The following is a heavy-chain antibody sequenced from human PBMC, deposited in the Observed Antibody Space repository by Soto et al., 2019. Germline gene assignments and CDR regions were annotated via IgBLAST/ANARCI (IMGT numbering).Heavy chain of an antibody. Sequence: EVQLVESGGGLVQPGGSPRLSCAASGFTFSSYSMNWVRQAPGKGLEWVSYISSSSSTIYYADSVKGRFTISRDNAKNSLYLQMNSLRDEDTAVYYCASDCISTSCYAGLDYWGQGTLVTVSS. D-gene: IGHD2-2*01. CDR2: ISSSSSTI. J-gene: IGHJ4*02. V-gene: IGHV3-48*02. CDR1: GFTFSSYS. CDR3: ASDCISTSCYAGLDY.